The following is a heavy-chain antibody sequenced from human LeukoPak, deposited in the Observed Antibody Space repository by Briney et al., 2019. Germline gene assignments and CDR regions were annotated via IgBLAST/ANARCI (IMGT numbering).Heavy chain of an antibody. V-gene: IGHV4-59*12. J-gene: IGHJ6*03. D-gene: IGHD6-19*01. CDR2: IYYSGST. CDR1: GGSISSYY. CDR3: ARRSGWQLYYYYYMDV. Sequence: SETLSLTCTVSGGSISSYYWSWIRQPPGKGLEWIGYIYYSGSTNYNPSLKSRVTISVDTSKNQFSLKLSSVTAADTAVYYCARRSGWQLYYYYYMDVWGKGTTVTVSS.